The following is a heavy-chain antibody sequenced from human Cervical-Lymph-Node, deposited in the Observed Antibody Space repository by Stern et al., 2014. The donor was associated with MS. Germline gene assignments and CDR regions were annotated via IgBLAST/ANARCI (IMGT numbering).Heavy chain of an antibody. CDR3: AMALDYYYGMDV. J-gene: IGHJ6*02. CDR1: GFTFSNYD. CDR2: ISYDGSNK. V-gene: IGHV3-30*03. Sequence: VQLVESGGGVVQPGRSLRLSCSASGFTFSNYDMHWVRQAPGKGLEWLTMISYDGSNKLYADSVKGRFTISRDNSKNTLDLQMNSLRADDTAVYFCAMALDYYYGMDVWGQGTTVTVSS.